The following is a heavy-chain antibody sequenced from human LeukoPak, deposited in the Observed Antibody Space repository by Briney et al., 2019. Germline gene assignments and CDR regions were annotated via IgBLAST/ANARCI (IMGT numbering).Heavy chain of an antibody. J-gene: IGHJ5*02. CDR2: IYTSGST. V-gene: IGHV4-4*07. CDR3: ARDPYRDNWFDP. Sequence: SETLSLTCTVSGDSISTYYWSWIRQPPGKGLEWIGRIYTSGSTNYNPSLKSRVTMSVDTSKNQFSLKLSSVTAAGTAVYYCARDPYRDNWFDPWGQGTLVTVSS. CDR1: GDSISTYY. D-gene: IGHD2-2*01.